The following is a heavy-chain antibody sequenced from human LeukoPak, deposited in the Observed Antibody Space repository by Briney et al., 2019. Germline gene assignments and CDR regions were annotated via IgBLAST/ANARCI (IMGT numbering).Heavy chain of an antibody. CDR2: ISYDGSNK. CDR1: GFSFRSYA. V-gene: IGHV3-30*04. J-gene: IGHJ4*02. D-gene: IGHD5-18*01. Sequence: GGSLRLSCAASGFSFRSYAMYWVRQAPGKGLEWVTVISYDGSNKYYADFVKGRFTTSRDNSKSTQYLQMNSQRAEDTAVYYCARGGGHSYGYFDDWGQGTLVTVSS. CDR3: ARGGGHSYGYFDD.